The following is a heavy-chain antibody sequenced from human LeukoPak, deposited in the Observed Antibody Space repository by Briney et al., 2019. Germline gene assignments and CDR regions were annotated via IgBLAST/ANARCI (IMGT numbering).Heavy chain of an antibody. V-gene: IGHV3-53*01. CDR1: GFSVGTKY. Sequence: GGSLRLSCAASGFSVGTKYMSWVRQSPGKGLEWVSIIYGDGLTYYADSVKGRFTISRHNSNNTLDLQMNSLRAEDTAVYYCARVAVEYGDPVYFDYWGQGTLVTVSS. CDR3: ARVAVEYGDPVYFDY. D-gene: IGHD4-17*01. J-gene: IGHJ4*02. CDR2: IYGDGLT.